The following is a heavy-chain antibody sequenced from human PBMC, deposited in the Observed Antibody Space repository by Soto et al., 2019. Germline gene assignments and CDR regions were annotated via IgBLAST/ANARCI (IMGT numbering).Heavy chain of an antibody. CDR1: GGSISTYY. V-gene: IGHV4-59*12. Sequence: SETLSLTCTVSGGSISTYYWSWIRQPPGKGLEWVGYIYYSGSTNYNPSLKSRVTIAVDTSNNQFSLKLSSMTAADTAVYYCARGRPWELYDYWGQGTLVTVSS. J-gene: IGHJ4*02. CDR2: IYYSGST. D-gene: IGHD1-7*01. CDR3: ARGRPWELYDY.